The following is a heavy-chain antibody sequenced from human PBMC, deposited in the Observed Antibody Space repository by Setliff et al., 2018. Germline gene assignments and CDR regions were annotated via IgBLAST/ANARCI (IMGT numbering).Heavy chain of an antibody. J-gene: IGHJ5*02. CDR2: ISSSGSLI. CDR3: VPGIATAGKVS. V-gene: IGHV3-11*01. D-gene: IGHD6-13*01. CDR1: GFTFSDYY. Sequence: GGSLRLSCATSGFTFSDYYMSWIRQTPGKGLEWVAYISSSGSLIYYPDSVKGRFTISRDNAKNSLYLQMNSLRAGDTAVYYCVPGIATAGKVSWGRGTLVTVSS.